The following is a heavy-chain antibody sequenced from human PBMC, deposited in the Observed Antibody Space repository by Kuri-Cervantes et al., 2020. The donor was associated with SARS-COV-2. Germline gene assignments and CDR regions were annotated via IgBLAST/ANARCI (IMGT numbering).Heavy chain of an antibody. J-gene: IGHJ6*03. CDR2: IYYSGST. Sequence: SETLSLTCTVPGGSISSSSYYWGWIRQPPGKGLEWIGSIYYSGSTYYNPSLNSRVTISVDTSKNQFSLKLSSVTAADTAVYYCARAQGVIIRDYYYMDVWGKGTTVTVSS. D-gene: IGHD3-10*01. CDR1: GGSISSSSYY. CDR3: ARAQGVIIRDYYYMDV. V-gene: IGHV4-39*01.